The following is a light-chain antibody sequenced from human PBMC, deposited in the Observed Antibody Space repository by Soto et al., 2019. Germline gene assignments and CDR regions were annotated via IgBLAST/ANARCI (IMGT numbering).Light chain of an antibody. CDR3: ATWDDSLNARGV. V-gene: IGLV1-44*01. CDR1: RSNIGNNA. Sequence: QSVQTQPPSVSWTPGQRVTISCSGSRSNIGNNAVSWYQQFPGTAPKLLIYNNNQRPSGVPDRFSGSKSGTSASLAISGLQSEDEADNYCATWDDSLNARGVFGGGTKLTFL. CDR2: NNN. J-gene: IGLJ3*02.